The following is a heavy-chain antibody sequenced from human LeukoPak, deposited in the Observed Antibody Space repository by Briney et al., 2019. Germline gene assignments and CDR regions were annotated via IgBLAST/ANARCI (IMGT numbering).Heavy chain of an antibody. J-gene: IGHJ6*02. Sequence: ASVKVSCKASGYTFTSYGISWARQAPGQGLEWMGWISAYNGNTNYAQKLQGRVTMTTDTSTSTAYMELRSLRSDDTAVYYCARVIGWYSYLDGMDVWGQGTTVTVSS. V-gene: IGHV1-18*01. CDR3: ARVIGWYSYLDGMDV. D-gene: IGHD5-18*01. CDR2: ISAYNGNT. CDR1: GYTFTSYG.